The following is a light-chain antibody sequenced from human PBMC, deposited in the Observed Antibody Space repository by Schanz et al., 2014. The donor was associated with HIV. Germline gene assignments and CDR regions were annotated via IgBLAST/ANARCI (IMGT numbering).Light chain of an antibody. Sequence: QSVLTQPPSASATPGQRITIFCSGIRSDIGGRSVDWYRQRPGTAPKLLIHNNDQRPSGVPARFSGSKSGSSASLAISGLQAEDEGDYYCASWDDSLNGLYVFGPGTKLTVL. CDR1: RSDIGGRS. CDR3: ASWDDSLNGLYV. CDR2: NND. J-gene: IGLJ1*01. V-gene: IGLV1-44*01.